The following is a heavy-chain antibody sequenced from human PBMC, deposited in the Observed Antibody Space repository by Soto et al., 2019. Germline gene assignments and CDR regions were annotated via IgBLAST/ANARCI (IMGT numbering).Heavy chain of an antibody. V-gene: IGHV3-30*18. D-gene: IGHD2-21*02. CDR1: GFTFSSYG. J-gene: IGHJ4*02. CDR3: AKDKHIVVVTAPFDY. Sequence: QVQLVESGGGVVQPGRSLRLSCAASGFTFSSYGMHWVSQAPGKWLEWVAVISYDGSNKYYADSVKGRFTISRDNSKNTLYLQMNSLRAEVTAVYYCAKDKHIVVVTAPFDYWGQGTLVTVSS. CDR2: ISYDGSNK.